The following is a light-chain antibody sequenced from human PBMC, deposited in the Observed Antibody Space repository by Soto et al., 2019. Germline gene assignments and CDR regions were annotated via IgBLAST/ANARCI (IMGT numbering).Light chain of an antibody. CDR2: GAS. CDR1: QSVSSSY. Sequence: EIVLTQPPGTLAVSPGERATLSCRASQSVSSSYLAWYQQKPGQAPRPLIYGASSRATGIPDRFSGSGSGTDFTLTISRLEPEDFAVYYCQQYGSSLWTFGQGTKVDIK. J-gene: IGKJ1*01. CDR3: QQYGSSLWT. V-gene: IGKV3-20*01.